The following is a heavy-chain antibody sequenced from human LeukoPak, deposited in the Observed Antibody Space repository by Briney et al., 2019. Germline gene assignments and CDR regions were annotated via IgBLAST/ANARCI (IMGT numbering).Heavy chain of an antibody. CDR1: GFTFTNYA. CDR3: AKWGDYDILTGYYVPDY. CDR2: ITGSDGSS. J-gene: IGHJ4*02. V-gene: IGHV3-23*01. Sequence: GTSLRLSCVASGFTFTNYAMSWVRQAPGKGLQWVSAITGSDGSSYYADSVKGRFTISRDNSKNTLYLQVNSLRAEDTAVYYCAKWGDYDILTGYYVPDYWGQGTLVTVSS. D-gene: IGHD3-9*01.